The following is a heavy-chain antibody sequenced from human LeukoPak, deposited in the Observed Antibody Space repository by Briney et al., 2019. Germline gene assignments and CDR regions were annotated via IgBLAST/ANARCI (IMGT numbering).Heavy chain of an antibody. CDR2: ITSRGEST. CDR1: GFTFSIYA. CDR3: ARDRPNYYGSDGHYYRRDGDY. V-gene: IGHV3-23*01. J-gene: IGHJ4*02. D-gene: IGHD3-22*01. Sequence: GGSLRLSCAASGFTFSIYAMSWVRQAPGKGLQWVSSITSRGESTWYVDSVKGRFTITRDNSENTLYLEMHSLRAEDTAVYYCARDRPNYYGSDGHYYRRDGDYWGRGTLVSVSS.